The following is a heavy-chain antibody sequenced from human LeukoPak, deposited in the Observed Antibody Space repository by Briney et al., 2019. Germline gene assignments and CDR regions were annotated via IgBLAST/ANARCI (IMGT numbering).Heavy chain of an antibody. V-gene: IGHV3-23*01. Sequence: GGSLRLSCAASGFTFSSHAMSWVRQAPGKGLEWVSAISGSGGSTYYADSVKGRFTISRDNSKNTLYLQMNSLRAEDTAVYYCAKDTTVVLRGYYMDVWGKGATVTVSS. CDR3: AKDTTVVLRGYYMDV. D-gene: IGHD4-23*01. J-gene: IGHJ6*03. CDR1: GFTFSSHA. CDR2: ISGSGGST.